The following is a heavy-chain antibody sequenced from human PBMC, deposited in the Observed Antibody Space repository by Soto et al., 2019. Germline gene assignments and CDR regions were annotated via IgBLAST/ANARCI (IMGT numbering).Heavy chain of an antibody. D-gene: IGHD2-2*01. V-gene: IGHV4-31*03. CDR3: ARDCSSTSCYGTGNHDAFDI. Sequence: SETLSLTCTVSGGSISSGGYYWSWIRQHPGKGLEWIGYIYYSGSTYYNPSLKSRVTISVDTSKNQFSLKLSSVTAADTAVYYCARDCSSTSCYGTGNHDAFDIWGQGTMVTVSS. CDR2: IYYSGST. CDR1: GGSISSGGYY. J-gene: IGHJ3*02.